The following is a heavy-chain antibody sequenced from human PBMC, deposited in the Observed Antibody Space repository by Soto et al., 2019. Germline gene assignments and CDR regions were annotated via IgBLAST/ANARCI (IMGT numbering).Heavy chain of an antibody. J-gene: IGHJ4*02. Sequence: GGSLRLSCAASGHIICDYAMNQVRKAPGKGLECVACISGSGGDTFYADSVKGRFTISRDNSKNTLSLHMNSLRVDDTAVYFCAKDRFGIVGPVDYWGQGTLVTVSS. CDR2: ISGSGGDT. CDR3: AKDRFGIVGPVDY. D-gene: IGHD1-26*01. V-gene: IGHV3-23*01. CDR1: GHIICDYA.